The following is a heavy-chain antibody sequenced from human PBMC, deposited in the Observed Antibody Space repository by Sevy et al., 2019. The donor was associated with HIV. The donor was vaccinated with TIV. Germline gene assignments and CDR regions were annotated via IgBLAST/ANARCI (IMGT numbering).Heavy chain of an antibody. CDR1: GFTFSSYG. CDR3: AKRAGIGRYCSSTSCPTAEYFQH. J-gene: IGHJ1*01. V-gene: IGHV3-30*02. Sequence: GGSLRLSCAASGFTFSSYGMHWVRQAPGKGLEWVAFIRYDGSNKYYADSVKGRFTISRDNSKNTLYLQMNSLRAGDTAVYYCAKRAGIGRYCSSTSCPTAEYFQHWGQGTLVTVSS. CDR2: IRYDGSNK. D-gene: IGHD2-2*01.